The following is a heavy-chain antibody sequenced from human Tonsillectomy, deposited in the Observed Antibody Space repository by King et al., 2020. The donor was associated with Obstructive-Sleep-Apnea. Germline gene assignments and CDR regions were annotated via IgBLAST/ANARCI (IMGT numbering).Heavy chain of an antibody. D-gene: IGHD2-15*01. CDR2: ISYAENNK. CDR1: GFTFSSYA. V-gene: IGHV3-30-3*01. J-gene: IGHJ4*02. CDR3: ARETSGGPAA. Sequence: QLVQSGGGVVQPGRSLRLSCSASGFTFSSYAMHWVRQAPGKGLECVAIISYAENNKDYADSLKGRFTISRDNSKNTPYLQMNSLRPEDTAVYYCARETSGGPAAWGQGTLVTVSS.